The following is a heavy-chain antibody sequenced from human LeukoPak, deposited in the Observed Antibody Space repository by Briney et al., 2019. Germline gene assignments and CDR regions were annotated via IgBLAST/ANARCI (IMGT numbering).Heavy chain of an antibody. Sequence: PSETLSLTCTVSGGSISSYYWSWIRQPPGKGVEWIGYIYYSGTNNYNPSLKTRVTISVDTSNTQVSLNLSSVTAADTAMYYCARYYVGYGMDVWGQGTTVTVSS. CDR2: IYYSGTN. D-gene: IGHD1-26*01. J-gene: IGHJ6*02. CDR3: ARYYVGYGMDV. V-gene: IGHV4-59*08. CDR1: GGSISSYY.